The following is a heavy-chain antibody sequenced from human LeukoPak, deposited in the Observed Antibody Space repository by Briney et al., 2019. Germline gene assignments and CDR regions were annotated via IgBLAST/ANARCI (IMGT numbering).Heavy chain of an antibody. CDR3: AKGYGYALDV. D-gene: IGHD3-10*01. V-gene: IGHV3-30*02. Sequence: PGGSLRLSCAASGFAFSSSAMHWVRQAPGKGLEWVAFIRNDGSKKSYADSVKGRFTISRDNSKNMLYVQMNSLRAEDTAVYYCAKGYGYALDVWGQGTTVTVSS. J-gene: IGHJ6*02. CDR1: GFAFSSSA. CDR2: IRNDGSKK.